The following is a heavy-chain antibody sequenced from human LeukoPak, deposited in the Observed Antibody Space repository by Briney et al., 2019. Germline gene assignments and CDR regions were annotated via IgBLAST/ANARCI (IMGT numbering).Heavy chain of an antibody. CDR3: ARLWDSSGGGYFDL. Sequence: SETLSLTCTVSGGSISSYYWSWIRQPPGKGLEWIGYVYYSGSTNYNPSLKSRVTISVDTSKNQFSLKLSSVTAADTAVYYCARLWDSSGGGYFDLWGRGTLVTVSS. CDR2: VYYSGST. J-gene: IGHJ2*01. V-gene: IGHV4-59*01. CDR1: GGSISSYY. D-gene: IGHD3-10*01.